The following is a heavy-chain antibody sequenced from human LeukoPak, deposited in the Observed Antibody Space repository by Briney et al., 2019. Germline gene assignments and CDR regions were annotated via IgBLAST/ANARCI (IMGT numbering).Heavy chain of an antibody. CDR2: IYSGGST. V-gene: IGHV3-53*01. CDR1: GFTVSSNY. CDR3: ARVSQGQQLVDY. Sequence: GGSLRLSCAASGFTVSSNYMSWVRQAPGKGLEWVLVIYSGGSTYYADSVKGRFTISRDNSKNTLYLQMNSLRAEDTAVYYCARVSQGQQLVDYWGQGTLVTVSS. J-gene: IGHJ4*02. D-gene: IGHD6-13*01.